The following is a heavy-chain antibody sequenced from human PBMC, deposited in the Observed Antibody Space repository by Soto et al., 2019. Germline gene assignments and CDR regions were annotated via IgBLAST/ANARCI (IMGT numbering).Heavy chain of an antibody. CDR1: GGSISSYY. V-gene: IGHV4-59*08. CDR3: ARHAPYCSSTSHCAYGMDV. CDR2: IYYSGST. Sequence: QVQLQESGPGLVRPSETLSLTCTVSGGSISSYYWSWIRQPPGKGLEWIGYIYYSGSTHYNPSPKSRVTISVDTSNNQFSLKLSSVTAANTAVYYCARHAPYCSSTSHCAYGMDVWGQGTTVTVSS. J-gene: IGHJ6*02. D-gene: IGHD2-2*01.